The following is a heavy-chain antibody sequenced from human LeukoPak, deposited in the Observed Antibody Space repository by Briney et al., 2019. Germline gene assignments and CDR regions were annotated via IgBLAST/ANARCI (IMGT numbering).Heavy chain of an antibody. D-gene: IGHD2-15*01. Sequence: GPSVKVSCKASGYTFTSYDINWVRQATGQGLEWMGWMNPNSGNTGYAQKFQGRVTMTRNTSISTAYMELSSLRSEDTAVYYCARRCSGGSCYSHGPFDYWGQGTLVTVSS. CDR2: MNPNSGNT. J-gene: IGHJ4*02. CDR3: ARRCSGGSCYSHGPFDY. CDR1: GYTFTSYD. V-gene: IGHV1-8*01.